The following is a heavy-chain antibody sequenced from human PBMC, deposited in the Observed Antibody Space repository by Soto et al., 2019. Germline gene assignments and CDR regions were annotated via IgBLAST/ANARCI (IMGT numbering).Heavy chain of an antibody. CDR3: ARSQGYCSGGSCYSRYYYYGMDV. CDR1: GGTSSSYA. J-gene: IGHJ6*02. Sequence: SVKVSCKASGGTSSSYAISWVRQAPGQGLEWMGGIIPIFGTANYAQKFQGRVTITADESTSTAYMELSSLRSEDTAVYYCARSQGYCSGGSCYSRYYYYGMDVWGQGTTVTVSS. V-gene: IGHV1-69*13. CDR2: IIPIFGTA. D-gene: IGHD2-15*01.